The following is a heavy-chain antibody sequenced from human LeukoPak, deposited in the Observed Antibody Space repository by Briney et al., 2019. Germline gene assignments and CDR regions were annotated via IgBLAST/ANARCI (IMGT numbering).Heavy chain of an antibody. Sequence: GGSLRPSCAASGFTFSSYAMSWVRQAPGKGLEWVSVIYSGGSTYYADSVKGRFTISRDNSKNTLYLQMNSLRAEDTAVYYCARDLREYDFWSGYPYYYYYGMDVWGQGTTVTVSS. CDR2: IYSGGST. D-gene: IGHD3-3*01. V-gene: IGHV3-53*01. CDR1: GFTFSSYA. J-gene: IGHJ6*02. CDR3: ARDLREYDFWSGYPYYYYYGMDV.